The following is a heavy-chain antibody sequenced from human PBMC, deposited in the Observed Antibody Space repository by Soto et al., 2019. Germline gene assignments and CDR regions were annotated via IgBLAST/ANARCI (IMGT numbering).Heavy chain of an antibody. D-gene: IGHD6-13*01. V-gene: IGHV4-59*01. J-gene: IGHJ4*02. CDR2: IYYSGST. CDR1: GGSISSYY. CDR3: ARCFSSSWYYFDY. Sequence: SETLSLTCTVSGGSISSYYWSWIRQPPGKGLEWIGYIYYSGSTNYNPSLKSRVTISVDTSKNQFSLKLSSVTAADTAVYYCARCFSSSWYYFDYWGQGTLVTVSS.